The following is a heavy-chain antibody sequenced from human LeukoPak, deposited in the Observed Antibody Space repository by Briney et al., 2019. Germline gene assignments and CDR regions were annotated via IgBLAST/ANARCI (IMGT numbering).Heavy chain of an antibody. CDR2: ISSSGRTR. V-gene: IGHV3-48*03. Sequence: PGGSLRLSCAASGFTFSSYEMNWVRQAPGKGLEWVSYISSSGRTRYYADSVKGRFTVSRDNAKNSLYLQMNCLRAEDTAIYYCAREQQWLTGFDYWGQGTLVTVSS. CDR3: AREQQWLTGFDY. D-gene: IGHD6-19*01. J-gene: IGHJ4*02. CDR1: GFTFSSYE.